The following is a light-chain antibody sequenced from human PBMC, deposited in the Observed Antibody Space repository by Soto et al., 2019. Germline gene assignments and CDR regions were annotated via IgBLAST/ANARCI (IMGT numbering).Light chain of an antibody. CDR3: QQYYSYPLT. J-gene: IGKJ4*01. CDR2: AAS. V-gene: IGKV1-8*01. Sequence: AIRMTQSPSSLSASTGDRVTITCRASQGISSYLAWYQQKPGKAPKLLIYAASTLQSGVPSRFSGSGSGTDLTLTISCLQSVDFATYYCQQYYSYPLTFGGGTKVEIK. CDR1: QGISSY.